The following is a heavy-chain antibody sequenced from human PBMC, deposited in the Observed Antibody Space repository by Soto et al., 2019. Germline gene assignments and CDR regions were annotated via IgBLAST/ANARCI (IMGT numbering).Heavy chain of an antibody. CDR3: ASVQPVVRETIMTGSPVMAV. J-gene: IGHJ6*02. CDR1: GGTFSSFT. CDR2: IIPIFGTS. Sequence: QVQLVQSGAEVKKPGSSVKVSCKASGGTFSSFTFSWVRQAPGQGLEWMGGIIPIFGTSNYAQKFQGRVTSTADEYTSTAHTELSSLSSEDTAVYYCASVQPVVRETIMTGSPVMAVWGQRTTVTVSS. V-gene: IGHV1-69*01. D-gene: IGHD3-10*01.